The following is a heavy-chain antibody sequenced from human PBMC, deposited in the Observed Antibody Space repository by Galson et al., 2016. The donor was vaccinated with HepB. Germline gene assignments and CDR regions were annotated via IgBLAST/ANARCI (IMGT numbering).Heavy chain of an antibody. CDR3: ARGPHYYERDGYYDYYGMDV. CDR2: ISSTPSPI. V-gene: IGHV3-48*01. Sequence: SLRLSCAASGFIFSDYSMNWVRQAPGKGLEWVSYISSTPSPIYYADSVKGRFTASIDTPTRTAYTELRSLRSDDTAVYYCARGPHYYERDGYYDYYGMDVWGQGTSVTVSS. J-gene: IGHJ6*02. CDR1: GFIFSDYS. D-gene: IGHD3-16*01.